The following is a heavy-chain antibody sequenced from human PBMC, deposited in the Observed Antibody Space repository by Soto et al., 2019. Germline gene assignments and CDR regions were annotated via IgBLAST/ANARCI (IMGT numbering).Heavy chain of an antibody. V-gene: IGHV3-15*07. Sequence: EVQLVESGGGLVKPGGSLRLSCAASGFTFSNAWMNWVRQAPGKGLEWVGRIKSKTDGGTTDYAAPVKGRFTISRDDSKNTLYLQMNSLKTEDTAVYYCTTEGILTGYHDAFDIWGQGTMVTVSS. D-gene: IGHD3-9*01. CDR1: GFTFSNAW. J-gene: IGHJ3*02. CDR3: TTEGILTGYHDAFDI. CDR2: IKSKTDGGTT.